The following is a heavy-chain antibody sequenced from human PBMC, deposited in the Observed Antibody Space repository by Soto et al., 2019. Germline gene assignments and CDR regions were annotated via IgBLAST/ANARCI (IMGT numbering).Heavy chain of an antibody. Sequence: GGSLRLSCAASGFTFSSYAMSWVRQAPGKGLEWVSGFRNSDTSTSYADSVKGRFTISRDNSKNTLYLQMNSLRAEDTAVYYCARVRRTGWCTFDSWRQGALVTVSS. D-gene: IGHD2-8*01. J-gene: IGHJ4*02. CDR2: FRNSDTST. CDR1: GFTFSSYA. V-gene: IGHV3-23*01. CDR3: ARVRRTGWCTFDS.